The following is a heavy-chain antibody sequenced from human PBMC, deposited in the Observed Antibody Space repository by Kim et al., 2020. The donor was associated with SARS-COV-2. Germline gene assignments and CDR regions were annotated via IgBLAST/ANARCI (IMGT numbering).Heavy chain of an antibody. CDR3: SKMRARLLGYYYYSMDV. J-gene: IGHJ6*01. D-gene: IGHD2-8*02. V-gene: IGHV3-23*01. CDR1: GFTFSSYA. Sequence: GGSLRLSCAASGFTFSSYAMSWVRQAPGKGLEWVSAISGSGGSTSYADSVKGRFTITRDNSTKTLYLQMNSLRAEDTAVYYCSKMRARLLGYYYYSMDV. CDR2: ISGSGGST.